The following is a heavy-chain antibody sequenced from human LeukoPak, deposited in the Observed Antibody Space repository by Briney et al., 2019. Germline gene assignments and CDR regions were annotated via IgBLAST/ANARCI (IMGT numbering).Heavy chain of an antibody. J-gene: IGHJ4*02. CDR1: GYTFTGCY. D-gene: IGHD6-13*01. Sequence: ASVKVSCKASGYTFTGCYMHWVRQAPGQGLEWMGWINPNIGDTNYAQKFQGRVTMTRDTSISTAYMELSRLRFDDTAVYYCARINSSRWYDFWGQGTLVTVSS. CDR3: ARINSSRWYDF. V-gene: IGHV1-2*02. CDR2: INPNIGDT.